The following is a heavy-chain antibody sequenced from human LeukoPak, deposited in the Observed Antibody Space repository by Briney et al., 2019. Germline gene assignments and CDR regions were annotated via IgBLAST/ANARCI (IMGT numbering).Heavy chain of an antibody. D-gene: IGHD2-8*01. J-gene: IGHJ4*02. V-gene: IGHV4-34*01. CDR1: GGSFSGYY. CDR3: ARLIKNDYGDY. CDR2: INHSGST. Sequence: SETLSLTCAVYGGSFSGYYWSWIRQPLGKGLEWIGEINHSGSTNYNPSLKSRVTISVDTSKNQFSLKLSSVTAADTAVYYCARLIKNDYGDYWGQGTLVTVSS.